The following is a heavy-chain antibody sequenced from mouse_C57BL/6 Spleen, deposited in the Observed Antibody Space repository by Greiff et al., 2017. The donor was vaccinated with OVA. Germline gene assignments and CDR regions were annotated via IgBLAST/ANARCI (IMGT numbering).Heavy chain of an antibody. CDR2: IWSGGST. D-gene: IGHD1-1*01. J-gene: IGHJ4*01. CDR3: ARKPVVAHYYAMDY. CDR1: GFSFTSYG. V-gene: IGHV2-2*01. Sequence: QVQLKESGPGLVQPSQTLSITCTVSGFSFTSYGLHWVRQSPGKGLEWLGVIWSGGSTDYNAAFISRLSISKDNSKSQVFFKMNSLQADDTAIYYCARKPVVAHYYAMDYWGQGTSVTVSS.